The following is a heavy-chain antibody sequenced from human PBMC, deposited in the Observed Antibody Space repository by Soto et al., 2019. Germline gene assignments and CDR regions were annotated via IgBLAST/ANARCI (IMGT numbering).Heavy chain of an antibody. Sequence: GGSLRLSCAASGFTFSDYYMSWIRQAPGKGLEWVSYISSSGSTIYYADSVKGRFTISRDNAKNSLYLQMNSLRAEDTAVYYCARGRSITIFGVVIQHWFDPWGQGTLVTVSS. CDR3: ARGRSITIFGVVIQHWFDP. D-gene: IGHD3-3*01. J-gene: IGHJ5*02. CDR1: GFTFSDYY. V-gene: IGHV3-11*01. CDR2: ISSSGSTI.